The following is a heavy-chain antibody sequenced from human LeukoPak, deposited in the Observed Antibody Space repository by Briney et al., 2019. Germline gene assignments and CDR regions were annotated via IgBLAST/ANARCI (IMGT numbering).Heavy chain of an antibody. Sequence: GGSLRLSCAASGFTFSSYEMNWVRQAPGKGLEWVSYISSSGSTIYYADSVKGRFTISRDNAKNSLYLQMNSLRAEDTAVYYCAKVTRSGGSGSYYTDYWGQGTLVTVSS. D-gene: IGHD3-10*01. CDR2: ISSSGSTI. J-gene: IGHJ4*02. V-gene: IGHV3-48*03. CDR3: AKVTRSGGSGSYYTDY. CDR1: GFTFSSYE.